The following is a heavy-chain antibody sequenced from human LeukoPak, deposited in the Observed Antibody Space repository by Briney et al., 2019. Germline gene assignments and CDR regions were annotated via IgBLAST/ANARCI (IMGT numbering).Heavy chain of an antibody. Sequence: GGSLRLSCAASGFTFSSYSMNWVRQAPGKGLEWVSSISSSSSYIYYADSVKGRFTISRDNAKNTLYLQMNSLRAEDTAVYYCAKDRLVVGAYFFDYWGQGTLVTVSS. J-gene: IGHJ4*02. CDR2: ISSSSSYI. D-gene: IGHD1-26*01. V-gene: IGHV3-21*04. CDR3: AKDRLVVGAYFFDY. CDR1: GFTFSSYS.